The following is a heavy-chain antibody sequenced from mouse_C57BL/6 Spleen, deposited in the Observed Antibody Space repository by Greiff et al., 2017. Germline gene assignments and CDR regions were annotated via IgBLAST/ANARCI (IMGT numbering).Heavy chain of an antibody. V-gene: IGHV1-81*01. CDR3: LTGGSSFWYFDV. CDR2: IYPRSGNT. D-gene: IGHD1-1*01. J-gene: IGHJ1*03. Sequence: VKLQQSGAELARPGASVKLSCKASGYTFTSYGISWVKQRTGQGLEWIGEIYPRSGNTYYNEKFKGKATLTADKSSSTAYMELRSLTSEDSAVYFCLTGGSSFWYFDVWGTGTTVTVSS. CDR1: GYTFTSYG.